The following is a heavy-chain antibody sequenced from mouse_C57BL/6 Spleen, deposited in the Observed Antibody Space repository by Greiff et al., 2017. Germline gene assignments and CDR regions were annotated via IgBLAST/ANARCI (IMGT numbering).Heavy chain of an antibody. D-gene: IGHD4-1*02. Sequence: EVKLVESGGGLVQPGESLKLSCESNEYEFPSHDMSWVRKTPEKRLELVAAINSDGGSTYYPDTMERRFIISRDTTKKTLYLQMSSLRSEDTALYYCARHGSNWDGDAMDYWGQGTSVTVSS. CDR2: INSDGGST. V-gene: IGHV5-2*01. CDR3: ARHGSNWDGDAMDY. CDR1: EYEFPSHD. J-gene: IGHJ4*01.